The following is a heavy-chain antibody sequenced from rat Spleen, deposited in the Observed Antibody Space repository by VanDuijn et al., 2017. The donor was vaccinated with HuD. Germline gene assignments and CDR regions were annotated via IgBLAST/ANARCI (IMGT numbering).Heavy chain of an antibody. J-gene: IGHJ2*01. CDR3: TRDGGYYGLITSYYFDY. CDR1: GFTFNNYW. D-gene: IGHD1-6*01. V-gene: IGHV5-31*01. CDR2: ITNTGGSI. Sequence: EVQLVESGGGLVQPGRSLKLSCVASGFTFNNYWMRWIRQAPGKGLEWVASITNTGGSIYYPDSVKGRFTISRDNAQNTLYLQMNSLRSEDTATYYCTRDGGYYGLITSYYFDYWGQGVMVTVSS.